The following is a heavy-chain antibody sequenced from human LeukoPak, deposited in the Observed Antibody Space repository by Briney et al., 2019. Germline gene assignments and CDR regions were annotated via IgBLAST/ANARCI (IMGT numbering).Heavy chain of an antibody. CDR2: INPNSGGT. V-gene: IGHV1-2*02. CDR3: ARDAGDNYGDYNDY. D-gene: IGHD4-17*01. J-gene: IGHJ4*02. CDR1: GYTFTGYY. Sequence: VASVKVSCKASGYTFTGYYMHWVRQAPGQGLEWMGWINPNSGGTSYAQKFQGRVTMTRDTSISTAYMELSRLRSDDTAVYYCARDAGDNYGDYNDYWGQGTLVTVSS.